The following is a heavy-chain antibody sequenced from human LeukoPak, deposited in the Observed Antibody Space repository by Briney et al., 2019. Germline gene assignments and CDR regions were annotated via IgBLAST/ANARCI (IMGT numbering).Heavy chain of an antibody. D-gene: IGHD3-10*01. CDR3: AKRVGGYYGSGSYYRLHYYYMDV. CDR1: GFTFSSYG. J-gene: IGHJ6*03. Sequence: GGSLRLSCAASGFTFSSYGMSWVRQAPGQGLEWGSAISGSGGSTYYADSVKGRFTISRDNSKNTLYLQMNSLRAEDTAVYYRAKRVGGYYGSGSYYRLHYYYMDVWGKGTTVTVSS. V-gene: IGHV3-23*01. CDR2: ISGSGGST.